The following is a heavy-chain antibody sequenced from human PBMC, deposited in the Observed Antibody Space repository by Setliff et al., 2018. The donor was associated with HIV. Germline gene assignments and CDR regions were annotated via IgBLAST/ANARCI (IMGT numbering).Heavy chain of an antibody. CDR3: ASSRPPDGYYLDN. D-gene: IGHD1-26*01. Sequence: PGGSLRLSCAASGFTFDDYAMHWVRQAPGKGLEWVSGISWNSDSIAYADSVKGRFTISRDNAKNSLYLQMNSLRAEDTALYYCASSRPPDGYYLDNWGQGTQVTVSS. CDR1: GFTFDDYA. V-gene: IGHV3-9*01. CDR2: ISWNSDSI. J-gene: IGHJ1*01.